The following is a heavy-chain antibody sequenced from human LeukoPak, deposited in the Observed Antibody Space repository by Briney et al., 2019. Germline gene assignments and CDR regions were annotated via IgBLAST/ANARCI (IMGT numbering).Heavy chain of an antibody. J-gene: IGHJ6*03. CDR1: GLKFDEYG. CDR3: PRELRLGSLSDYYYYMDV. V-gene: IGHV3-20*01. D-gene: IGHD2-15*01. Sequence: PGGSLRLSCTVPGLKFDEYGMSWGRQAPGKGLEWVSGINWNGGTTGNAESVKSRFTISRDNAKHPLSLQMNSLTAEDTALYHCPRELRLGSLSDYYYYMDVWGKGTTVTVSS. CDR2: INWNGGTT.